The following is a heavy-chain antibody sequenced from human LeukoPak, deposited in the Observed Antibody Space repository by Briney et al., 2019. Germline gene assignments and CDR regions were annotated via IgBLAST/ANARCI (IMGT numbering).Heavy chain of an antibody. J-gene: IGHJ4*02. V-gene: IGHV4-30-4*01. Sequence: KSSETLSLTCTVSGGSISSGDYYWSWIRQPPGKGLEWIVYIYYSGSTYYNPSLKSRVTISVDTSKNQFSLKLSSVTAADTAVYYCARARYCSGGSCYEFDYWGQGTLVTVSS. D-gene: IGHD2-15*01. CDR1: GGSISSGDYY. CDR2: IYYSGST. CDR3: ARARYCSGGSCYEFDY.